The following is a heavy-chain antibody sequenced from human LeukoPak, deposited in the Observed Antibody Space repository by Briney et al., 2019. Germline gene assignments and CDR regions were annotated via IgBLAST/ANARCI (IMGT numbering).Heavy chain of an antibody. J-gene: IGHJ3*01. Sequence: PGGSLRLSCAASGFTFSSYAMSWVRQAPGKGLEWVSFINSDGSEKYLADSVRGRFTISRDNSKSTLYLQMNSLRPEDTAVYYCVKDNGVYGFDFWGHGTMVTVSS. V-gene: IGHV3-30*02. D-gene: IGHD2-8*01. CDR1: GFTFSSYA. CDR3: VKDNGVYGFDF. CDR2: INSDGSEK.